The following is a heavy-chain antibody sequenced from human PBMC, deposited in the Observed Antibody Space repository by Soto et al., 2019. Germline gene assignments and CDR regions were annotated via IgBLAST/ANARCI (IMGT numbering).Heavy chain of an antibody. V-gene: IGHV3-30*18. D-gene: IGHD1-26*01. J-gene: IGHJ6*02. Sequence: QVQLVESGGGVVQPGRSLRLSCAASGFTFSSYGMHWVRQAPGKGLEWVAVISYDGSNKYYADSVKGRFTISRDNSKNPLYLQMNGLRAEDTAVYYCAKVPPIVGATRDYGMDVWGQGTTVTVSS. CDR2: ISYDGSNK. CDR1: GFTFSSYG. CDR3: AKVPPIVGATRDYGMDV.